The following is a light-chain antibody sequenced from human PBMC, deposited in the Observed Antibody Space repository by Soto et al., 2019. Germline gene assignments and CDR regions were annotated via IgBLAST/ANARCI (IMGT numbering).Light chain of an antibody. V-gene: IGKV3-20*01. Sequence: IVLTQSPGTLSLSPGERATLSCRASQSVTSSYLAWYQQKPGQAPRLLIYGASTRATGIPDRFSGSGSGTDFTLTISRLEPEDFAVYYCQQYGRPPYTFGQGTKLEIK. J-gene: IGKJ2*01. CDR1: QSVTSSY. CDR2: GAS. CDR3: QQYGRPPYT.